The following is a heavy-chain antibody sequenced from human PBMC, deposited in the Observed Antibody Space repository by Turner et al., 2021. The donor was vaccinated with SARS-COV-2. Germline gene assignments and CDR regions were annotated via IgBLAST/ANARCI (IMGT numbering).Heavy chain of an antibody. CDR2: ISYSGIP. D-gene: IGHD3-10*01. Sequence: QVQLPESGPGLVKPSETLSLTCTVSGDSINSYYWNWIRQSPGKGLEWIGDISYSGIPNYNPSLRSRLAISSDKSKKQFSLRLSSVTAADTAVYFCARDPSGTFPRGLFDSWGQGALVTVSS. CDR3: ARDPSGTFPRGLFDS. CDR1: GDSINSYY. J-gene: IGHJ4*02. V-gene: IGHV4-59*01.